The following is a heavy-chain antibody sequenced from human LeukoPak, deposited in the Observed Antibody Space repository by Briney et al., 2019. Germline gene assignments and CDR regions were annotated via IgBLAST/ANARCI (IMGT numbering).Heavy chain of an antibody. CDR2: MNPNSGNT. Sequence: ASVKVSCKASGYTFTSYDINWVRQATGQGLEWMGWMNPNSGNTGYAQKFQGRVTMTRNTSISAAYMELSSLRSEDTAVYYCARAPGAKKVTGPGQFDYWGQGTLVTVSS. D-gene: IGHD6-25*01. CDR3: ARAPGAKKVTGPGQFDY. J-gene: IGHJ4*02. V-gene: IGHV1-8*01. CDR1: GYTFTSYD.